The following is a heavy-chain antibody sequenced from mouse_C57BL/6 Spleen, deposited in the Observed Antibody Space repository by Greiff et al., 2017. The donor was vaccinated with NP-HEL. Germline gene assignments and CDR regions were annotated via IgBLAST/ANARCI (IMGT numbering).Heavy chain of an antibody. Sequence: QVQLKQPGAELVKPGASVKVSCKASGYTFTSYWMHWVKPRPGQGLEWIGRIHPSDSDPNYNQKFKGKATLTVDKSSSTAYMQLSSLTSEDSAVYYCAIGRGNYFDYWGQGTTLTVSS. CDR1: GYTFTSYW. V-gene: IGHV1-74*01. CDR2: IHPSDSDP. J-gene: IGHJ2*01. CDR3: AIGRGNYFDY.